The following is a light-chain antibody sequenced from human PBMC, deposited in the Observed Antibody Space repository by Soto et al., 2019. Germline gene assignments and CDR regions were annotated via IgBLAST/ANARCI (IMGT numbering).Light chain of an antibody. CDR2: KAS. Sequence: DIQMTQSPSTLSASVGDRVTITCRASHFISTWLAWYQQKVGKAPDLLIYKASSLKSGVPSRFSGSGSGTEFTLTISSLQPDDFATYYCQQYFSYPETFGQGTKVEIK. J-gene: IGKJ1*01. CDR3: QQYFSYPET. V-gene: IGKV1-5*03. CDR1: HFISTW.